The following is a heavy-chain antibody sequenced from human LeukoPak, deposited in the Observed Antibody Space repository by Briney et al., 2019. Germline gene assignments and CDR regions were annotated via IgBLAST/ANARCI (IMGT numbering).Heavy chain of an antibody. J-gene: IGHJ6*03. Sequence: AASVKVSCKASGYTFTSYDINWVRQATGQGLEWMGWMNPNSGNTGYAQKFQGRVTITRNTSISTAYMELSSLRSEDTAVYYCARALGSSSVFYYYYYMDVWGKGTTVTVSS. V-gene: IGHV1-8*03. D-gene: IGHD6-6*01. CDR1: GYTFTSYD. CDR3: ARALGSSSVFYYYYYMDV. CDR2: MNPNSGNT.